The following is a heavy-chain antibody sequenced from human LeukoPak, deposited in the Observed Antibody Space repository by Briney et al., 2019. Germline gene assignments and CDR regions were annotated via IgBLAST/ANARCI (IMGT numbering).Heavy chain of an antibody. CDR1: GGSISSSSYY. J-gene: IGHJ4*02. CDR3: ARGGTYYYGSGVSFDY. D-gene: IGHD3-10*01. CDR2: IYYSGST. V-gene: IGHV4-39*01. Sequence: PSETLSLTCTVSGGSISSSSYYWGWIRQPPGKGLEWIGSIYYSGSTYYNPSLKSRVTISVDTSKNQFSLKLSSVTAADTAVYYCARGGTYYYGSGVSFDYWGQGTLVTVSS.